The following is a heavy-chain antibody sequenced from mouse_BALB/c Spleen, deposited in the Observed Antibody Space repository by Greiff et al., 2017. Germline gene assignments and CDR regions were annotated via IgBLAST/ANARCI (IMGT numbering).Heavy chain of an antibody. Sequence: EVMLVESGGGLVQPGGSRKLSCAASGFTFSSFGMHWVRQAPEKGLEWVAYISSGSSTIYYADTVKGRFTISRDNPKNTLFLQMTSLRSEDTAMYYCARTMGGNYAMDYWGQGTSVTVSS. CDR1: GFTFSSFG. V-gene: IGHV5-17*02. J-gene: IGHJ4*01. CDR2: ISSGSSTI. CDR3: ARTMGGNYAMDY. D-gene: IGHD1-1*02.